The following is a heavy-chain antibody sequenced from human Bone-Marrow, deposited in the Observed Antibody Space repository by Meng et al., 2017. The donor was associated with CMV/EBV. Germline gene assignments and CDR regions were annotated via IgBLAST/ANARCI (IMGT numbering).Heavy chain of an antibody. CDR2: SNAGNGNT. Sequence: ASVKVSCKASGYTFTNYAIHWVRQTPGQRLEWMGWSNAGNGNTKYSQEFQGRVTITRDTSASTAYMELSSLRSEDMAVYYCARCDFWSGCDYWGQGTLVTVSS. J-gene: IGHJ4*02. D-gene: IGHD3-3*01. CDR3: ARCDFWSGCDY. V-gene: IGHV1-3*02. CDR1: GYTFTNYA.